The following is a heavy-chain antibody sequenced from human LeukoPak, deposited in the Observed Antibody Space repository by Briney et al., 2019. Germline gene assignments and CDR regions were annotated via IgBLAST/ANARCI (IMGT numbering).Heavy chain of an antibody. CDR1: GGSISSSSYY. CDR2: IYYSGST. J-gene: IGHJ4*02. CDR3: ALWRFGELTHNY. Sequence: NSSETLSLTCTVSGGSISSSSYYWGWIRQPPGKGLEWIGSIYYSGSTYYNPSLKSRVTISVDTSKNQFSLKLSSVTAADTAVYYCALWRFGELTHNYWGQGTLVTVSS. V-gene: IGHV4-39*01. D-gene: IGHD3-10*01.